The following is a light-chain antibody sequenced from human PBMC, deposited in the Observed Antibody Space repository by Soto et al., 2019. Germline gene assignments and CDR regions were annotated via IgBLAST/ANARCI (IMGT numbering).Light chain of an antibody. Sequence: QSVLTQPPSVSGAPGQRVTISCTGSSSNIGAGYDVHWYQQLPRTAPKILIYSNNNRPSGVPDRFSGSRSGTSASLAITGLQPEDEADYYCQSYDGGLGVSKIFGGGTKLTVL. CDR2: SNN. CDR3: QSYDGGLGVSKI. J-gene: IGLJ2*01. CDR1: SSNIGAGYD. V-gene: IGLV1-40*01.